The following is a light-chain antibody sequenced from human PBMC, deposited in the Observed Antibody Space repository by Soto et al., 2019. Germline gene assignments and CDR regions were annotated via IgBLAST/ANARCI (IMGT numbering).Light chain of an antibody. J-gene: IGKJ3*01. CDR3: QQRSIPFT. CDR1: QSVSSY. V-gene: IGKV3-11*01. CDR2: DAS. Sequence: EIVLTQSPATLSLSPGERATLSCRASQSVSSYLAWYQQKPGQAPRLLIYDASNGATGIPARFSGSGSGTDFTLTISSLEPEDFAVYYFQQRSIPFTFGPGNKVDIK.